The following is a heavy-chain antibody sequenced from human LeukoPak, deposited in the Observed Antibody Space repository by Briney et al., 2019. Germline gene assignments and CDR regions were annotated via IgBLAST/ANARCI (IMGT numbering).Heavy chain of an antibody. D-gene: IGHD3-22*01. CDR1: GYTFTGYY. CDR2: INPNSGGT. CDR3: ARDTYDSSGYYYKILDY. V-gene: IGHV1-2*02. Sequence: ASVKVSCKASGYTFTGYYMHWVRQAPGQGLEWMGWINPNSGGTSYAQKFQGRVTMTRDTSISTAYMELSRLRSDDTAVYYCARDTYDSSGYYYKILDYWGQGTLVTVSS. J-gene: IGHJ4*02.